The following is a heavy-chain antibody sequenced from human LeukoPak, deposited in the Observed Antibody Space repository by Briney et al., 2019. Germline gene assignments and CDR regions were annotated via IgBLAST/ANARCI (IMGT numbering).Heavy chain of an antibody. D-gene: IGHD2-8*01. Sequence: PGGSLRLPCAASGFPFNSYGMHWVRQAPGKGLEWVAFIRFDGTNKYYADSVKGRFTISRDNSKVTVYLQMNSLRAEDTAVYYCARGPPLIAFFDYWGQGTLVTVSS. V-gene: IGHV3-30*02. J-gene: IGHJ4*02. CDR2: IRFDGTNK. CDR3: ARGPPLIAFFDY. CDR1: GFPFNSYG.